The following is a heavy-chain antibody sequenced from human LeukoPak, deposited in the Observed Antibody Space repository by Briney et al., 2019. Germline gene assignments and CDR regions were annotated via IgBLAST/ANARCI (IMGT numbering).Heavy chain of an antibody. CDR2: IYHSGST. Sequence: PSETLSLTCAVSGGSISSGNWWSWVRQPPGKGLEWIGEIYHSGSTNYNPSLKSRVTMSVDTSKNQFSLKLSSVTAADTAVYYCARGCSSTSCYTRARWFDPWGQGTLVTVSS. CDR1: GGSISSGNW. CDR3: ARGCSSTSCYTRARWFDP. D-gene: IGHD2-2*02. J-gene: IGHJ5*02. V-gene: IGHV4-4*02.